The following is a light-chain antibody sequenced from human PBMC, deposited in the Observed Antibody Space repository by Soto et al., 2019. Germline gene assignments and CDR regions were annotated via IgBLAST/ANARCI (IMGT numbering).Light chain of an antibody. Sequence: DIVLTQSPDTLSVSQGERATLSCRASQGIGVSLAWYQHKPGQAPRLVIYRASNRAAGIPARFSGSGSGTDFTLTITSLEPEDIAISFCHQRGSWPYTFGQGTNLEIK. CDR3: HQRGSWPYT. J-gene: IGKJ2*01. CDR1: QGIGVS. V-gene: IGKV3D-11*01. CDR2: RAS.